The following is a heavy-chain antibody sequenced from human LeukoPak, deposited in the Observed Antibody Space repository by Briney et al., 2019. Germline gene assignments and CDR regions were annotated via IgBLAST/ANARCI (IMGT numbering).Heavy chain of an antibody. Sequence: PGRSLRLSCAASGFTFSNYGMHWVRQAPGKGLEWVAVIWYDGGYKYSADSVKGRFTISRDNSKNTLYLQMSSLRLEDTAVYYCVITSATGPLDYWGQGTPVTVSP. J-gene: IGHJ4*02. CDR3: VITSATGPLDY. CDR1: GFTFSNYG. D-gene: IGHD6-6*01. V-gene: IGHV3-33*01. CDR2: IWYDGGYK.